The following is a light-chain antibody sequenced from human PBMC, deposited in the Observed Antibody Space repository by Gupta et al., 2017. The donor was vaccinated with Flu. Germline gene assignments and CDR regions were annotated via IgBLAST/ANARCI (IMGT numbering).Light chain of an antibody. CDR3: QQYDTNPWT. CDR1: RIINSW. Sequence: GDRVTITCRASRIINSWLAWYQQKPGIAPKLLIYKASILESGVPSRFSSSASGTEFTLTINSLQPDDFATYYCQQYDTNPWTFGQGTTVEI. J-gene: IGKJ1*01. V-gene: IGKV1-5*03. CDR2: KAS.